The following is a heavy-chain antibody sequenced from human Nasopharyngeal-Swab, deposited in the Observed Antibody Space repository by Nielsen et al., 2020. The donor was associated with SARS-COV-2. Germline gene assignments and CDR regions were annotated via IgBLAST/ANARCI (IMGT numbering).Heavy chain of an antibody. Sequence: GGSLRLSWAASGFTFSSYSMNWVRQAPGKGLEWVSSISSSSSYIYYADSVKGRFTISRDNAKNSLYLQMNSLSAEDTAVYYCARDRGIDGRIDYWGQGTLVTVSS. J-gene: IGHJ4*02. CDR1: GFTFSSYS. CDR3: ARDRGIDGRIDY. D-gene: IGHD6-13*01. CDR2: ISSSSSYI. V-gene: IGHV3-21*01.